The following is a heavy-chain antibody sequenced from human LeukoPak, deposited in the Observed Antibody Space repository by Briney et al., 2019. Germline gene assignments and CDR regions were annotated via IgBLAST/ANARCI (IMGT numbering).Heavy chain of an antibody. D-gene: IGHD1-1*01. V-gene: IGHV3-7*05. J-gene: IGHJ4*02. CDR2: IKHDGGEK. CDR3: AKGTTGDITLVDY. Sequence: GGSLRLSCAASGFTFNTYWMSWVRQVPGKGPEWVANIKHDGGEKHYVDSVKGRFTISRDNAESSLYLQMNSLRAEDTAVYYCAKGTTGDITLVDYWGQGTLVTVSS. CDR1: GFTFNTYW.